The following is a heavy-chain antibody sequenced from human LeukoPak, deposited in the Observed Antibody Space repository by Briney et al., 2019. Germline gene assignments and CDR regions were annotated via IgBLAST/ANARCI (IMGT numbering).Heavy chain of an antibody. CDR1: GVSVSSGSYY. V-gene: IGHV4-30-4*01. CDR3: ARRAASYYYDSSGYGGYFDL. D-gene: IGHD3-22*01. CDR2: IYYSGST. Sequence: PSETLSLTCTVSGVSVSSGSYYWSWIRQPPGKGLEWIGYIYYSGSTYYNPSLKSRVTISVDTSKNPFSLKLSSVTAADTAVYYCARRAASYYYDSSGYGGYFDLWGRGTLVTVSS. J-gene: IGHJ2*01.